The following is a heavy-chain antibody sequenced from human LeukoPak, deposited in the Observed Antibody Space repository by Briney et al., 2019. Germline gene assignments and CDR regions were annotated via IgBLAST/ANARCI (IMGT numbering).Heavy chain of an antibody. CDR3: AKDWSPASGRGGYFDY. D-gene: IGHD6-13*01. V-gene: IGHV3-30*02. CDR1: GFTFSSYG. CDR2: IRYDGSNK. J-gene: IGHJ4*02. Sequence: GGSLRLSCAASGFTFSSYGMHWVRQVPGKGLEWVAFIRYDGSNKYYADSVKGRFTISRDNSKNTLYLQMNSLRAEDTAVYYCAKDWSPASGRGGYFDYWGQGTLVTVSS.